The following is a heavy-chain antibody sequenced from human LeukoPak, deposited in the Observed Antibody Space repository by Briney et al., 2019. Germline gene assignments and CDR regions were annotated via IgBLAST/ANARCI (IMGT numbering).Heavy chain of an antibody. J-gene: IGHJ4*02. CDR1: GFTFSSYG. Sequence: GGSLRLSCAASGFTFSSYGMHWVRQAPGKGLEWVAVIWSDGSNKYYADSVKGRFTISRDNSKNTLYLQMNSLRAEDTAVYYCAREYTMVRGVIVAWFDYWGQGTLVTVSS. CDR2: IWSDGSNK. CDR3: AREYTMVRGVIVAWFDY. D-gene: IGHD3-10*01. V-gene: IGHV3-33*01.